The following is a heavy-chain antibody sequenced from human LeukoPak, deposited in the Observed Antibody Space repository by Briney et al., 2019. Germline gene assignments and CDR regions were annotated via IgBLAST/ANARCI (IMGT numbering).Heavy chain of an antibody. CDR1: GFTFSSYS. CDR2: ISSSSSYI. CDR3: AYGAVLGIAVAGTAEYFQH. J-gene: IGHJ1*01. D-gene: IGHD6-19*01. V-gene: IGHV3-21*01. Sequence: GGSLRLSCAASGFTFSSYSMNWVRQAPGKGLEWVSSISSSSSYIYYADSVKGRFTISRDNAKNSLYLQMNSLRAEDTAVYYCAYGAVLGIAVAGTAEYFQHWGQGTLVTVSS.